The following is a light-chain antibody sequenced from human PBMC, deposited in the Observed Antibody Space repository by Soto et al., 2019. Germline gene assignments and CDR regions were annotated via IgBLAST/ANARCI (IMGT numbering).Light chain of an antibody. J-gene: IGKJ4*01. CDR3: QQYNSYSLT. V-gene: IGKV1-5*01. Sequence: DIQMTQSPSTLSASVGDRVTITCRASQSVTSRLAWYQQKPVKAPKLLIYGASNLESGVPSRFSGSGSGTEFTLTISSLQPDDFATYYCQQYNSYSLTFGGGTTVEIK. CDR2: GAS. CDR1: QSVTSR.